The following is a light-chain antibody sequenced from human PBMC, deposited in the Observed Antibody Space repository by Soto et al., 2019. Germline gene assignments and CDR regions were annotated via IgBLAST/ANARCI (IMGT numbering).Light chain of an antibody. CDR2: DAS. J-gene: IGKJ4*01. Sequence: EIVLTQSPATLYLSPGNRATLSCRASQSVSSYLAWYQQKPGQAPRLLIYDASNRATGIPARFSGSGSGTDFTLTITSLEPEDFVVYYCQQRSNWPSTFGGGTKVEIK. V-gene: IGKV3-11*01. CDR1: QSVSSY. CDR3: QQRSNWPST.